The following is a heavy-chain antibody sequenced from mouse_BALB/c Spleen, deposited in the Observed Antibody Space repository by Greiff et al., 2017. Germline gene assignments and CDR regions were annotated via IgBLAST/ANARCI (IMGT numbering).Heavy chain of an antibody. CDR2: IYPGSGNT. Sequence: QVQLKESGPELVKPGASVKISCKASGYTFTDYYINWVQQKPGQGLEWIGWIYPGSGNTKYNEKFKGKATLTVDTSSSTAYMQLSSLTSEDTAVYFCSREGIYYYGSSYPYYFDYWGQGTTLTVSS. CDR3: SREGIYYYGSSYPYYFDY. CDR1: GYTFTDYY. D-gene: IGHD1-1*01. J-gene: IGHJ2*01. V-gene: IGHV1-84*02.